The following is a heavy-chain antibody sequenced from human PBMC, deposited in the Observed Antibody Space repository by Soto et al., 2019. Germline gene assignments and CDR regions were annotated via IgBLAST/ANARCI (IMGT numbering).Heavy chain of an antibody. V-gene: IGHV3-33*01. J-gene: IGHJ6*02. CDR1: GCTCVSFG. Sequence: LRLWCAAAGCTCVSFGMRWIRKDQGKGLEWVAVIWYDGSNKYYADSVKGRFTISRDNSKNTLYLQMNSLRAEDTAVYYCARDPESSGWYAHYYYGMEVWGQGTTVTVSS. CDR2: IWYDGSNK. D-gene: IGHD6-19*01. CDR3: ARDPESSGWYAHYYYGMEV.